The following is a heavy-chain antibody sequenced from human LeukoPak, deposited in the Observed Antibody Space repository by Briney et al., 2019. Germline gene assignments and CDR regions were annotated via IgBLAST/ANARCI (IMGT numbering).Heavy chain of an antibody. J-gene: IGHJ3*02. CDR3: ARESPYDGAFDI. V-gene: IGHV4-59*01. CDR1: GGSISSDY. Sequence: PSEALSLTCSVSGGSISSDYWTWVRQPPGKGLEWIGYIYYSGSTNYNPSLKSRVTISLDTSKNQFSLKLGSVTAADTAVYYCARESPYDGAFDIWGQGTVVTVSS. D-gene: IGHD5-12*01. CDR2: IYYSGST.